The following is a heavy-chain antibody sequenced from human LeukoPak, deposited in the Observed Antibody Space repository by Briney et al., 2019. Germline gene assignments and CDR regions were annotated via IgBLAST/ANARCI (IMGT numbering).Heavy chain of an antibody. V-gene: IGHV1-18*01. J-gene: IGHJ4*02. Sequence: ASVKVSCKASGYTFTSYGISWVRQAPGQGLEWMGWISAYNSNTNYAQKLQGRVTMTTDTSTSTAYMELRSLRSDDTAVYYCARDNYYYGSGSYSYWGQGTLVTVSS. D-gene: IGHD3-10*01. CDR1: GYTFTSYG. CDR2: ISAYNSNT. CDR3: ARDNYYYGSGSYSY.